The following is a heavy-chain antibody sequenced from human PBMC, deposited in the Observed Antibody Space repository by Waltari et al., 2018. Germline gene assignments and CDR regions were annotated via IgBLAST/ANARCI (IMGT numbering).Heavy chain of an antibody. V-gene: IGHV3-48*04. Sequence: EVQLVESGGGLVQPGGSLRLSCAASGFTFSSYSMNWVRQAPGKGLEWVSYISSSSSTIYYADSVKGRFTISRDNAKNSLYLQMNSLRAEDTAVYYCANSGYDWGFDYWGQGTLVTVSS. CDR3: ANSGYDWGFDY. CDR2: ISSSSSTI. CDR1: GFTFSSYS. D-gene: IGHD5-12*01. J-gene: IGHJ4*02.